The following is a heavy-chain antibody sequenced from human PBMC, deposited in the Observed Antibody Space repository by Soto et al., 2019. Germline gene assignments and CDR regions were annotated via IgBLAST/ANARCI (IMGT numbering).Heavy chain of an antibody. J-gene: IGHJ3*01. D-gene: IGHD2-8*01. CDR1: AFIFASYA. CDR2: ISGSAGTT. V-gene: IGHV3-23*01. Sequence: GGSLRLSCSASAFIFASYAMSWVRQAQGKGLEWVSVISGSAGTTDYAGSVTGRFTISRDNSKNTLYLHMNSLKGEDTAVYYCPKNGPAYADAFDSWGQGTMVAVSS. CDR3: PKNGPAYADAFDS.